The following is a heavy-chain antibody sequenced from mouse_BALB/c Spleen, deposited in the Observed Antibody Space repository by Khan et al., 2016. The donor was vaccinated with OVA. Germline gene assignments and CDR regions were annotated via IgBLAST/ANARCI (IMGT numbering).Heavy chain of an antibody. V-gene: IGHV1S136*01. CDR3: AKNYRYDVYFDY. Sequence: VQLQQSGPELVKPGASVKMSCKASGYTFTSYVLHWLRQKPGQGLEWIGYIYPFNDDTKYNEKFKGEATLTSAKSSTTAYMELSSLTSEDSAVYYCAKNYRYDVYFDYWGQGTTLTVSS. D-gene: IGHD2-14*01. J-gene: IGHJ2*01. CDR1: GYTFTSYV. CDR2: IYPFNDDT.